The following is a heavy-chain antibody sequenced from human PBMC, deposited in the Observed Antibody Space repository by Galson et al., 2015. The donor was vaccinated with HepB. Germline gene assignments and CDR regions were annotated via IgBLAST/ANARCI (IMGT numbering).Heavy chain of an antibody. J-gene: IGHJ2*01. CDR3: ARGEYQLLYDWYFDL. D-gene: IGHD2-2*02. CDR2: IYHSGST. Sequence: TLSLTCTVSGGSISSGGYSWSWIRQPPGKGLEWIGCIYHSGSTYYNPSLKSRVTISVDTSKNQFSLKLSSVTAADTAVYYCARGEYQLLYDWYFDLWGRGTLVTVSS. CDR1: GGSISSGGYS. V-gene: IGHV4-30-2*05.